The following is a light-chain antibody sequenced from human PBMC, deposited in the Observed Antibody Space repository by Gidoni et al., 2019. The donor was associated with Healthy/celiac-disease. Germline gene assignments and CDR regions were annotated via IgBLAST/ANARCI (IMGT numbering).Light chain of an antibody. CDR2: WAS. Sequence: DIVMTQSLDSLAVSLGERATINCKSSQSVLYSSNNKNYLAWYQQKPGQPPKLLIYWASTRESGVPDRFSGSGSGTDFTLTSSSLQAEDVAVYYCQQYYSTPLTFGGGTKVEIK. CDR1: QSVLYSSNNKNY. V-gene: IGKV4-1*01. CDR3: QQYYSTPLT. J-gene: IGKJ4*01.